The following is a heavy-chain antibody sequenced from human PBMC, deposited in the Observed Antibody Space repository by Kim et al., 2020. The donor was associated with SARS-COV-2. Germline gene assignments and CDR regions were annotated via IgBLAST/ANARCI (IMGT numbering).Heavy chain of an antibody. CDR3: ARGRITMVRGGTAPFDY. J-gene: IGHJ4*02. V-gene: IGHV4-34*01. Sequence: LKSRVTISVDTSKNQFSLKLSSVTAADTAVYYCARGRITMVRGGTAPFDYWGQGTLVTVSS. D-gene: IGHD3-10*01.